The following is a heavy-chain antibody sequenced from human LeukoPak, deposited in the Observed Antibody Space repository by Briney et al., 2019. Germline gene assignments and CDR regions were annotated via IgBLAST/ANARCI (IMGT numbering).Heavy chain of an antibody. CDR2: ISYDGSNK. D-gene: IGHD3-22*01. J-gene: IGHJ4*02. V-gene: IGHV3-30-3*01. CDR3: ARDLSSGYYQSTHYFDY. CDR1: GFTFSSYA. Sequence: GGSLRLSCAASGFTFSSYAMHWVRQAPAKGLEWVAVISYDGSNKYYADSVKGRFTISRDNSKNTLYLQMNSLRAEDTAVYYCARDLSSGYYQSTHYFDYWGQGTLVTVSS.